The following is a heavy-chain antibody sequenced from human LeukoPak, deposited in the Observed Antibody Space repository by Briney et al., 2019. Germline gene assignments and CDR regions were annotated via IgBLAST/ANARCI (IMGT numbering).Heavy chain of an antibody. CDR3: ARGEGPYYDFWSGYYYFDF. CDR1: GFTFSSYA. J-gene: IGHJ4*02. CDR2: ISYDGSNK. V-gene: IGHV3-30-3*01. D-gene: IGHD3-3*01. Sequence: GGSLRLSCAASGFTFSSYAMHWARQPPGKGLEGVAVISYDGSNKYYADPVKGRFTISRDNSKNTLYLQMNSLRAEDTAVYYCARGEGPYYDFWSGYYYFDFWGQGTLVTVSS.